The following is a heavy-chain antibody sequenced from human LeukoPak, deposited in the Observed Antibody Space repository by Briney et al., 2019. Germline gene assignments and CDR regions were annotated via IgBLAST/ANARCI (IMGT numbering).Heavy chain of an antibody. CDR2: INPNSGDT. V-gene: IGHV1-2*02. CDR1: GYTFTDYY. CDR3: ARGDYYGSPKVVAA. D-gene: IGHD3-10*01. Sequence: ASVKVSCKASGYTFTDYYINWVRQAPGQGLEWMGWINPNSGDTNYAQEFQDRVTMTRDTSISTAYIELSLLRSDDTAVYYCARGDYYGSPKVVAAWGQGTLVTVSS. J-gene: IGHJ5*02.